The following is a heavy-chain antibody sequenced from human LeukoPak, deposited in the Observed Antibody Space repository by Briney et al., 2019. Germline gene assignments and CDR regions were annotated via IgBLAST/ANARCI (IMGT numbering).Heavy chain of an antibody. J-gene: IGHJ4*02. Sequence: ASVKVSCKASGYTFTNNYLHWVRQAPGQRLEWMGMIYPRDGSTSYAQKFQGRVTVTRDTSTSTVHMELSGLRSEDTAVYYCARDQEGFDYWGQGTLVTVSS. CDR1: GYTFTNNY. V-gene: IGHV1-46*01. CDR2: IYPRDGST. CDR3: ARDQEGFDY.